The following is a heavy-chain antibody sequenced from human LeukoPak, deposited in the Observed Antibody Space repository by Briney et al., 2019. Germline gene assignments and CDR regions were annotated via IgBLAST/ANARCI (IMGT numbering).Heavy chain of an antibody. V-gene: IGHV3-11*01. J-gene: IGHJ4*02. D-gene: IGHD3-22*01. Sequence: GGSLRLSCAASGFTFSDYYMSWIRQAPGKGLEWVSYISSSGSTIYYADSVKGRFTISRDNPKNTLYLQMNSLRAEDTAVYFCAKRGVVIRVILVGFHKEAYYFDSWGQGALVTVSS. CDR3: AKRGVVIRVILVGFHKEAYYFDS. CDR2: ISSSGSTI. CDR1: GFTFSDYY.